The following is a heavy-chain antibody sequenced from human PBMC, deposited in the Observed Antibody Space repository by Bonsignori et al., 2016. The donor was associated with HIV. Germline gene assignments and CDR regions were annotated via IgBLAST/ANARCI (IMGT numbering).Heavy chain of an antibody. Sequence: WIRQPPGKGLEWLGGVNHNGITNYNPSLKSRVNISVDTSTNRFSLEVGSVTAADTAVYFCARGWISWYFDLWSRGTLVTVSS. J-gene: IGHJ2*01. D-gene: IGHD1-1*01. CDR3: ARGWISWYFDL. V-gene: IGHV4-34*01. CDR2: VNHNGIT.